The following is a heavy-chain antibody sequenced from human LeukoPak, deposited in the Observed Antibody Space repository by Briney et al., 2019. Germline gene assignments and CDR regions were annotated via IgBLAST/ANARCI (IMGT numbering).Heavy chain of an antibody. CDR1: GYTFTGYG. V-gene: IGHV1-18*01. J-gene: IGHJ6*02. Sequence: ASVKVSCKASGYTFTGYGISWVRQAPGQGLEWMGWLSAYNGNTNYAQKLQGRVTMTTDTSTSTAYMELRSLRSDDTAVYYCARDLGSNYVYYYGMDVWGQGTTVTVSS. CDR3: ARDLGSNYVYYYGMDV. D-gene: IGHD4-11*01. CDR2: LSAYNGNT.